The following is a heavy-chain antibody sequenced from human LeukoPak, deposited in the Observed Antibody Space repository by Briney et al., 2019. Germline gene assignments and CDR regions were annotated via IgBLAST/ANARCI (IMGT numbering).Heavy chain of an antibody. V-gene: IGHV4-59*08. CDR2: IYYSGIT. J-gene: IGHJ6*02. CDR1: GGSISSYY. Sequence: SETLSLTCPVSGGSISSYYWSWIRQPPGKGLEWIGYIYYSGITNYNPSLKSRITISVNTSKNQFSLKLSSVTAADTAVYYCARYYYGMDVWGQGTTVTVSS. CDR3: ARYYYGMDV.